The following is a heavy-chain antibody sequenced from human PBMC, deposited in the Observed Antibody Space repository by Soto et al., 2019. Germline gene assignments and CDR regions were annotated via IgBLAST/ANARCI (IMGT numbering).Heavy chain of an antibody. CDR1: GYTFTSYY. D-gene: IGHD3-22*01. CDR2: INPSGGST. V-gene: IGHV1-46*01. J-gene: IGHJ5*02. Sequence: ASVKVSCKASGYTFTSYYMHWVRQAPGQGXEWMGIINPSGGSTSYAQKFQGRVTMTRDTSTSTVYMELSSLRSEDTAVYYCARALNYYDSSGYYSVAYNWFDPWGQGTLVTVSS. CDR3: ARALNYYDSSGYYSVAYNWFDP.